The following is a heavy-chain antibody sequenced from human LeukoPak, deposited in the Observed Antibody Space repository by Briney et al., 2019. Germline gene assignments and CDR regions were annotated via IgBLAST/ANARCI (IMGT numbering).Heavy chain of an antibody. CDR1: RYSFTVDG. CDR2: ISGYNDNT. V-gene: IGHV1-18*01. J-gene: IGHJ4*02. Sequence: ASVKVSCKASRYSFTVDGISWVRQAPGQGLEWMGWISGYNDNTKYAQKLQGRVTMTTDTYMSTAYMELRSLRSDCTAVYYCARNYYDNSGYYYFDYWGQGTLVTVSS. D-gene: IGHD3-22*01. CDR3: ARNYYDNSGYYYFDY.